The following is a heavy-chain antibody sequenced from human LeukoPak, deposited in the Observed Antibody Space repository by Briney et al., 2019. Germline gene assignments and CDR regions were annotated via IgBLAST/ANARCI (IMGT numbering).Heavy chain of an antibody. CDR2: ISAYNGNT. Sequence: ASVKVSCKASDYTFTKYGITWVRQAPGQGLEWMGWISAYNGNTDYAQKLQGRVTMTTDTSTSTAYMELRSLRSDDTAVYYCASALYSGYDLDYWGQGTLVTVSS. CDR1: DYTFTKYG. CDR3: ASALYSGYDLDY. J-gene: IGHJ4*02. V-gene: IGHV1-18*01. D-gene: IGHD5-12*01.